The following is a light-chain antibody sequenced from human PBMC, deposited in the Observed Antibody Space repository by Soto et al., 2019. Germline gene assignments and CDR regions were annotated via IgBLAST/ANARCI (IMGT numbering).Light chain of an antibody. CDR2: DVN. CDR3: SSYTSSSTLV. V-gene: IGLV2-14*03. J-gene: IGLJ2*01. Sequence: QYALTQTASVSGSPGQSITISCTGTSSDVGGYNYVSWYQQHPGKAPKLMIYDVNNRPSGVSNRFSGSKSGNTAFLTISGLQAEDEADYYCSSYTSSSTLVFGGGTKLTVL. CDR1: SSDVGGYNY.